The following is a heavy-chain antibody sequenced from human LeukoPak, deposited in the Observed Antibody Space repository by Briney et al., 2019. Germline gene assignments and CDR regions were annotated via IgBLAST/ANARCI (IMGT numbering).Heavy chain of an antibody. V-gene: IGHV3-23*01. CDR2: ISGSGGST. Sequence: RSGGSLRLSCEASGFTFSSHAMSWVRQAPGKGLEWVSAISGSGGSTYYADSVKGRFTISRDNSKNTLYLLMNSLRAEDTAVYYCAKDLERVYDSKSEANYFDYWGQGTLVTVSS. CDR1: GFTFSSHA. CDR3: AKDLERVYDSKSEANYFDY. J-gene: IGHJ4*02. D-gene: IGHD3-22*01.